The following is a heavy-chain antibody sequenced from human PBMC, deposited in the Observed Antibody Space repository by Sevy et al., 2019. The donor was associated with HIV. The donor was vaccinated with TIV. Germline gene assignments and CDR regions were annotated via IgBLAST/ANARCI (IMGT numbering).Heavy chain of an antibody. CDR2: IKSETDGGTT. D-gene: IGHD5-12*01. CDR1: GFTLNKAW. V-gene: IGHV3-15*07. J-gene: IGHJ4*02. CDR3: SMEDGYNYFDY. Sequence: GGSLRLSCAASGFTLNKAWMNWVRQAPGKGLEWVGRIKSETDGGTTDYAEPVKGRFSISGDDSKNTRYLQMNSMKIEDTAVYYCSMEDGYNYFDYWGQGALVTVSS.